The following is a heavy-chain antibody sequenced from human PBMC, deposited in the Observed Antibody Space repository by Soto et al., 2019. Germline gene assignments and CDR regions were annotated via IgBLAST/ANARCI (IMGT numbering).Heavy chain of an antibody. CDR2: ISYDGSDK. V-gene: IGHV3-30*03. CDR1: GFTFSTYG. D-gene: IGHD3-22*01. Sequence: QVQLVESGGGVVQPGRSLRLSCAASGFTFSTYGMHWVRQAPGKGLEWVAVISYDGSDKFYVDSVKGRFTISRDNSKNTLYLQMNSLRAEDTAVYYCAYSYYDSSAYQPHFYYGMDVWGQGTTVTVSS. CDR3: AYSYYDSSAYQPHFYYGMDV. J-gene: IGHJ6*02.